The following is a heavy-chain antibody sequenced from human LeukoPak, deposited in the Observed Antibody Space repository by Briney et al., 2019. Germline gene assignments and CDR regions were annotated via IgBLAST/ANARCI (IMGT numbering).Heavy chain of an antibody. CDR2: IYYSGST. D-gene: IGHD6-19*01. V-gene: IGHV4-30-4*08. CDR3: ASSYSSGWYYFDY. J-gene: IGHJ4*02. CDR1: GGSISSGDYY. Sequence: SQTLSLTCTVSGGSISSGDYYWSWIRQPPGEGLEWIGYIYYSGSTYYNPSLKSRVTISVDTSKNQFSLKLSSVTAADTAVYYCASSYSSGWYYFDYWGQGTLVTVSS.